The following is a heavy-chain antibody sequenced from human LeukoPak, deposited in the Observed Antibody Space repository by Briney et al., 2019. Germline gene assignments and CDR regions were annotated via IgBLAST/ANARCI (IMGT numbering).Heavy chain of an antibody. J-gene: IGHJ4*02. Sequence: SETLSLTCTVSGGSISGYYWSWIRQPPGKGLEWGGYIYYSGHTNYNPSLKSRVTISVDTSKNQFSLRLLSVTAADTAVYYCARGERPGLDYWGQGTLVGVSS. CDR1: GGSISGYY. V-gene: IGHV4-59*01. CDR2: IYYSGHT. CDR3: ARGERPGLDY. D-gene: IGHD1-14*01.